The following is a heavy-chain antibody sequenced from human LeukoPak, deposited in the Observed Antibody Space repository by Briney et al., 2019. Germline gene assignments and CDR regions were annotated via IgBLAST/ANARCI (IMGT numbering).Heavy chain of an antibody. CDR3: ARNFLPHYDSSGYNNWFDP. Sequence: GGSLRLSCAASGFTFSSYEMNWVSQAPGKGLEWVSYISSSGSPMYYADSVEGRFTISRDNAKNSLYLQMNGLRAEDTAVYYCARNFLPHYDSSGYNNWFDPWGQGTLVTVSS. D-gene: IGHD3-22*01. V-gene: IGHV3-48*03. CDR1: GFTFSSYE. J-gene: IGHJ5*02. CDR2: ISSSGSPM.